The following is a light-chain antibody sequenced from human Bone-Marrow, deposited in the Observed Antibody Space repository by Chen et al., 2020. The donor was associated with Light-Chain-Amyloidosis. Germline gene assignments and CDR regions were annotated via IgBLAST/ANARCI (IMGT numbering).Light chain of an antibody. Sequence: EIVLTQSPGTLSLSPGEGANLSCRARQTISSNYLTWYQQKFGQAPRLLIYGSSSRATGIPDRFTGSGSGTDFTLTINGLEPVDFAMYYCLQYGTSPLTFGGGTKVEIK. CDR1: QTISSNY. J-gene: IGKJ4*01. V-gene: IGKV3-20*01. CDR2: GSS. CDR3: LQYGTSPLT.